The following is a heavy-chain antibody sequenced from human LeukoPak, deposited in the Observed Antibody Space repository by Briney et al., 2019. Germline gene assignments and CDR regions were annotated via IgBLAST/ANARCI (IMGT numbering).Heavy chain of an antibody. V-gene: IGHV1-46*01. CDR2: IDPSGGST. CDR1: GYTFTSYY. CDR3: ARGGSMVY. D-gene: IGHD2-2*01. Sequence: GASVKVSCKASGYTFTSYYMHWVRQAPGQGLEWMGMIDPSGGSTTYTHKFQGRVTMTRDTSTSTVYMELSSLRSEDTAVYYCARGGSMVYWGQGTLVTVSS. J-gene: IGHJ4*02.